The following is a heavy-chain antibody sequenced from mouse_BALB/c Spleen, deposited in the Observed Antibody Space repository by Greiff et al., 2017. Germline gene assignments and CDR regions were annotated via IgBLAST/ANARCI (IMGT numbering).Heavy chain of an antibody. Sequence: LVKTGASVTISCKASGYSFTVYYMHWVKQSHGKSLEWIGYISCYNGATSYNQKFKGKATFTVDTSSSTASMQFNSLTSEDSAVYYCARRGGVGGRDAMDYWGQGTSVTVSS. CDR3: ARRGGVGGRDAMDY. D-gene: IGHD1-1*01. J-gene: IGHJ4*01. CDR1: GYSFTVYY. CDR2: ISCYNGAT. V-gene: IGHV1S34*01.